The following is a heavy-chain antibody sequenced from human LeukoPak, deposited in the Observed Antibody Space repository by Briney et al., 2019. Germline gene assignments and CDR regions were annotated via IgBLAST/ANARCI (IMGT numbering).Heavy chain of an antibody. CDR3: AIGSGSYYAPYAYFDI. J-gene: IGHJ3*02. Sequence: GESLKISCKGSGYSFTIYWIGWVRQMPGKGLEWMGIIYPGDSDTRYSPSFQGQVTISADKSISTAYLQWSSLKASDTAMYYCAIGSGSYYAPYAYFDIWGQGTMVTVSS. CDR2: IYPGDSDT. D-gene: IGHD1-26*01. V-gene: IGHV5-51*01. CDR1: GYSFTIYW.